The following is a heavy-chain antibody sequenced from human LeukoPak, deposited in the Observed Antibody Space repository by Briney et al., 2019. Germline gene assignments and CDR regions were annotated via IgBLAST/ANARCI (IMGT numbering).Heavy chain of an antibody. D-gene: IGHD3-22*01. V-gene: IGHV3-13*01. CDR2: IGTAGDT. J-gene: IGHJ3*02. Sequence: VGSLRLSCAASGFTFSSYDMHWVRQATGKGLEWVSAIGTAGDTYYPGSVKGRFTISRENAKNSLYLQMNSLRAGDTAVYYCARVKPPDYYYDSSGPSEGAFDIWGQGTMVTVSS. CDR1: GFTFSSYD. CDR3: ARVKPPDYYYDSSGPSEGAFDI.